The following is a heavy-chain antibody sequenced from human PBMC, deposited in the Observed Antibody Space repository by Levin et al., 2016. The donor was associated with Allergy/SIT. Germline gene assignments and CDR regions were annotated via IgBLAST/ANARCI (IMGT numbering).Heavy chain of an antibody. Sequence: ASVKVSCKASGYSFITYDINWVRQATGQGLEWMGWMNPYSGNTAYAQKFQGRVTMARNTSISTAYMELSSLRSEDTAVYYCARVLVVPTSTEKYFDYWGQGALVTVSS. J-gene: IGHJ4*02. D-gene: IGHD2-2*01. V-gene: IGHV1-8*01. CDR3: ARVLVVPTSTEKYFDY. CDR1: GYSFITYD. CDR2: MNPYSGNT.